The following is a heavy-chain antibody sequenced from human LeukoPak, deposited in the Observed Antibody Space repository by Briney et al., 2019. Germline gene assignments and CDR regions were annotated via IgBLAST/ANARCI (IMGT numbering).Heavy chain of an antibody. CDR2: IYYSGST. CDR1: GASISSYY. J-gene: IGHJ4*02. D-gene: IGHD2-21*02. CDR3: ARGTAPYYFDY. Sequence: SETLSLTCTVSGASISSYYWSWIRQPPGKGLEWIGYIYYSGSTNYNPSLKNRVTISVDTSKNQFSLKLSSVTAADTAVYYCARGTAPYYFDYWGQGTLVTVSS. V-gene: IGHV4-59*01.